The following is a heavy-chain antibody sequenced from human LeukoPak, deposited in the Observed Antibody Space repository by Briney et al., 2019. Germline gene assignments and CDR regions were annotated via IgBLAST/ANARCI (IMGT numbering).Heavy chain of an antibody. J-gene: IGHJ4*02. D-gene: IGHD6-13*01. CDR2: IYYSGST. Sequence: SETLSLTCAVSGGSISSGGYSWSWIRQPPGKGLEWIGYIYYSGSTYYNPSLKSRVTISVDTSKNQFSLKLSSVTAADTAVYYCARGAAAGIYSHSKRKYYFDYWGQGTLVTVSS. V-gene: IGHV4-30-4*07. CDR1: GGSISSGGYS. CDR3: ARGAAAGIYSHSKRKYYFDY.